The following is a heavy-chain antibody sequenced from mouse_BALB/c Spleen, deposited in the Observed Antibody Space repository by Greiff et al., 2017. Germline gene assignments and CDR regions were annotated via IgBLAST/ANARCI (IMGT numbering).Heavy chain of an antibody. Sequence: EVQVVESGGGLVQPGGSRKLSCAASGFTFSSFGMHWVRQAPEKGLEWVAYISSGSSTIYYADTVKGRFTISRDNPKNTLFLQMTSLRAEDTAMYYCARAGYRNHCCVYWGQGTLVTVSA. CDR3: ARAGYRNHCCVY. J-gene: IGHJ3*01. D-gene: IGHD2-5*01. CDR1: GFTFSSFG. CDR2: ISSGSSTI. V-gene: IGHV5-17*02.